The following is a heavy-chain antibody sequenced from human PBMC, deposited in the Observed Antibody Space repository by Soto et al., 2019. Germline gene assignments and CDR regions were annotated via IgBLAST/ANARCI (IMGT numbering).Heavy chain of an antibody. Sequence: QLQLQESGPGLVKPSETLSLTCTVSGGSISSSSYYWGWIRQPPGKGLEWIGSIYYSGSTYYNPSLKSRVTISVDTSKNQFSLKLSSVTAADTAVYYCARAYCSGGSCYSYYYYYYMDVWGKGTTVTVSS. D-gene: IGHD2-15*01. CDR1: GGSISSSSYY. J-gene: IGHJ6*03. CDR2: IYYSGST. CDR3: ARAYCSGGSCYSYYYYYYMDV. V-gene: IGHV4-39*01.